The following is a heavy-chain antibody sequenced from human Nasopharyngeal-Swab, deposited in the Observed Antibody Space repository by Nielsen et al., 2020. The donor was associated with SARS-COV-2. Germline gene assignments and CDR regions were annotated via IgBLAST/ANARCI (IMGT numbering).Heavy chain of an antibody. Sequence: GESLKISCAASGFTFSSYGMHWVRQAPGKGLEWVAVIWYDGSNKYYADSVKGRFTISRDNSKNTLYLQMNSLGAEDTAVYYCARDYCSSTSCYDYWGQGTLVTVSS. CDR2: IWYDGSNK. CDR1: GFTFSSYG. D-gene: IGHD2-2*01. J-gene: IGHJ4*02. CDR3: ARDYCSSTSCYDY. V-gene: IGHV3-33*08.